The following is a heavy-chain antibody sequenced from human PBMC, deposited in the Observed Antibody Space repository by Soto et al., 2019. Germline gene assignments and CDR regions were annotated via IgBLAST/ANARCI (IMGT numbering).Heavy chain of an antibody. CDR3: ARRSSGTHGVDC. CDR1: GFTFSTYG. Sequence: GGSLRLSCAASGFTFSTYGVHWVRQAPGKWLEWVAVVWSDGSKEFYADSVKGRFTISRDNSKNTVYLQMNSLRAEDTAVYYCARRSSGTHGVDCWGRGXMVTVCS. V-gene: IGHV3-33*01. D-gene: IGHD1-26*01. CDR2: VWSDGSKE. J-gene: IGHJ4*02.